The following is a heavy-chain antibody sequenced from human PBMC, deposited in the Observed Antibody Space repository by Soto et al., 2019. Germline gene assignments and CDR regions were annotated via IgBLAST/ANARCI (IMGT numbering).Heavy chain of an antibody. Sequence: PSETLSLTCAVSGGSISSGGYSWSWIRQPPGKGLEWIGYIYYSGSTNYNPSLKGRVTISVDTSKNQFSLKLSSATAADTAVYYCARGITMVRGVITYYFDYWGQGTLVTVSS. CDR3: ARGITMVRGVITYYFDY. V-gene: IGHV4-61*08. CDR1: GGSISSGGYS. D-gene: IGHD3-10*01. J-gene: IGHJ4*02. CDR2: IYYSGST.